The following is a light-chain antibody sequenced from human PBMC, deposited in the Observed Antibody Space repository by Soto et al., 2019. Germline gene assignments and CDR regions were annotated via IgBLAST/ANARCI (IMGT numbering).Light chain of an antibody. CDR3: KSYDSSLTGV. CDR2: GNN. J-gene: IGLJ3*02. Sequence: QSVLTQPPSVSGAPGQRVTISCTGSFSNIGAGYDVHWYQQLPGTAPQLLIYGNNNRPSGVPDRFSGSRSGTSASLAITGLQAEDEADYYCKSYDSSLTGVFGGGTKLTVL. CDR1: FSNIGAGYD. V-gene: IGLV1-40*01.